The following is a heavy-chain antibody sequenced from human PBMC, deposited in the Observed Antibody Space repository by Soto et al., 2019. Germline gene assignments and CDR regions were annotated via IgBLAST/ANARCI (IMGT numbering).Heavy chain of an antibody. Sequence: EGQLVESGGVLVQPGGSLRLSCSASEFTFSNSWMTWVRQAPAKGLECVAMINEEGSKDYYVDSVKGRFTISRDNAKNSLFLQLGSLRVEETAGYYCAGHPPPPTYALDVWGQGTTVTVSS. CDR1: EFTFSNSW. J-gene: IGHJ6*02. CDR3: AGHPPPPTYALDV. D-gene: IGHD4-4*01. CDR2: INEEGSKD. V-gene: IGHV3-7*04.